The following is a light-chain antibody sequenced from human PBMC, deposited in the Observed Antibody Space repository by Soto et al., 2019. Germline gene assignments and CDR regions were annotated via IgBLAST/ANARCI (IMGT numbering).Light chain of an antibody. Sequence: DIVMTQSPLSLPATPVDPASISFRSSQSLLHSNGYNYLDWYLQKPGQSPQLLIYLGSNRASGVPDRFSGSGSGTDFTLKISRVEAEDVGVYYCMQPLQSWTFGQGTKVDI. CDR3: MQPLQSWT. CDR1: QSLLHSNGYNY. J-gene: IGKJ1*01. V-gene: IGKV2-28*01. CDR2: LGS.